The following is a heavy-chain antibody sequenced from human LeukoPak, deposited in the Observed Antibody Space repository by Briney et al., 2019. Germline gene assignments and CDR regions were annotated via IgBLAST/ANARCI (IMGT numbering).Heavy chain of an antibody. CDR3: ATRGIGPDLILSNYYYMDV. Sequence: ASVKVSCKVSGYILTELSMHWVRQAPGKGLEWMGGFDPEDGETLYARKFQGRVTMTEDTSTDTAYMELSSLRSEDTAVYYCATRGIGPDLILSNYYYMDVWGKGTTVTISS. D-gene: IGHD3-10*01. J-gene: IGHJ6*03. CDR1: GYILTELS. CDR2: FDPEDGET. V-gene: IGHV1-24*01.